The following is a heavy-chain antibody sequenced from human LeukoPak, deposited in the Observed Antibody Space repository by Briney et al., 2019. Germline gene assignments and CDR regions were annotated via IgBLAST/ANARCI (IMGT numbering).Heavy chain of an antibody. Sequence: PSETLSLTCTVSGGSISSYYWSWTRQPPGKGLEWIGYIYTSGSTNYNPSLKSRVTISVDTSKNQFSLKLSSVTAADTAVYYCASQLEGYFQHWGQGTLVTVSS. CDR1: GGSISSYY. J-gene: IGHJ1*01. V-gene: IGHV4-4*09. D-gene: IGHD1-1*01. CDR3: ASQLEGYFQH. CDR2: IYTSGST.